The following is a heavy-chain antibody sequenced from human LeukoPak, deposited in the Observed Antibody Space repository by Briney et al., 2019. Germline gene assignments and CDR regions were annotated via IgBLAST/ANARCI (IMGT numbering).Heavy chain of an antibody. Sequence: PGGSLRLSCAASGFTFDDYAMHWVRQAPGKGLEWVSGISWNSGSIGYADSVKGRFTISRDNAKNSLYLQMNSLRAEDTALYYCAKDYSSGWSGAFDIWGQGTMVTVSS. CDR1: GFTFDDYA. V-gene: IGHV3-9*01. J-gene: IGHJ3*02. D-gene: IGHD6-19*01. CDR3: AKDYSSGWSGAFDI. CDR2: ISWNSGSI.